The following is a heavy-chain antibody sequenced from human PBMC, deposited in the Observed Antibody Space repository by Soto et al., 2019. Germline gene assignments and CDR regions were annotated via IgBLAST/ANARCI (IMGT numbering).Heavy chain of an antibody. Sequence: SETLSLTCTVSGGSISSSSYYWGWIRQPPGKGLEWIGSIYYSGSTYYNPSLKSRVTISVDTSKNQFSLKLSSVTAADTAVYYCASSPKLNWNYGLYFDYWGQGTLVTVSS. V-gene: IGHV4-39*01. CDR1: GGSISSSSYY. J-gene: IGHJ4*02. CDR2: IYYSGST. D-gene: IGHD1-7*01. CDR3: ASSPKLNWNYGLYFDY.